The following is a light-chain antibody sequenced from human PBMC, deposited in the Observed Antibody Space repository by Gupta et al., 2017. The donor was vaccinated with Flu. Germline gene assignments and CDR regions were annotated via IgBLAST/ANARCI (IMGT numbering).Light chain of an antibody. J-gene: IGKJ3*01. Sequence: TLSLSPGERATLSCRASKSVSASYLAWYQQKPGQAPRLLIYGASDRATGIPDRFNGSGYGTDFTLSISRREPDDFGVYYCQQDGSSRRFTFGRGTKVDIK. CDR3: QQDGSSRRFT. CDR2: GAS. CDR1: KSVSASY. V-gene: IGKV3-20*01.